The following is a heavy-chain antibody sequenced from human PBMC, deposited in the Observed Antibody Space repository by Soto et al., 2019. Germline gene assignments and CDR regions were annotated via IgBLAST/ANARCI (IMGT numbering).Heavy chain of an antibody. CDR3: ARVWNYDILSGYSTFDY. D-gene: IGHD3-9*01. Sequence: EVQLVETGGGLIQPGGSLRLSCAASGFTVSSNYMSWVRQAPGKGLEWVSVIYSGGSTYYADSVKGRFTISRDNSKNTLYLQMNSLRADDTAVYYCARVWNYDILSGYSTFDYWGQGTLVTVSS. V-gene: IGHV3-53*02. CDR2: IYSGGST. J-gene: IGHJ4*02. CDR1: GFTVSSNY.